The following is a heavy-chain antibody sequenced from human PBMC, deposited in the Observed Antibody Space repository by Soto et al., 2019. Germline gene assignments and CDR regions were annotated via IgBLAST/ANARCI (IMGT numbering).Heavy chain of an antibody. V-gene: IGHV4-59*01. J-gene: IGHJ4*02. Sequence: SETLSLTCTVSGGSISNYYWTWIRQPPGKGLEWIGYIYYSGSTNYNPSLKSRVTISVDASKSQFYLKLRSVTAADTAVYYCARGMAEEQIFYYFDYWGQGALVTVSS. CDR2: IYYSGST. CDR1: GGSISNYY. CDR3: ARGMAEEQIFYYFDY. D-gene: IGHD3-9*01.